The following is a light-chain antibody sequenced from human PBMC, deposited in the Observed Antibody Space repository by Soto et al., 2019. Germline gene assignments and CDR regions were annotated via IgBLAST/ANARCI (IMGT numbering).Light chain of an antibody. CDR2: GAS. CDR3: QQYGSSPPNI. V-gene: IGKV3-20*01. J-gene: IGKJ2*01. Sequence: ESVLTQSPGTLSLSPGERATLSCRASQSVTSSYLAWYQQKPGQAPRLLIYGASRRATGIPDRFSGSGSGTDFTLTISRLEPEDVAVYYCQQYGSSPPNIFGQGTKLEIK. CDR1: QSVTSSY.